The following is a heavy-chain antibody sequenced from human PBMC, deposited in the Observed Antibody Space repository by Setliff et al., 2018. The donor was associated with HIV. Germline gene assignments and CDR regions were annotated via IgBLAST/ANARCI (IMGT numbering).Heavy chain of an antibody. J-gene: IGHJ3*02. D-gene: IGHD2-15*01. Sequence: SETLSLTCAFNGGSFSGYYWMWIRQSHGEGLEWIGEINHSGNTIYNPSLRSRVTMSVDTSKSQFSLKLNSVAAADTAVYYCARVFPPIRGAPFGTPPGAFDIWGQGTMVTVSS. CDR1: GGSFSGYY. CDR3: ARVFPPIRGAPFGTPPGAFDI. V-gene: IGHV4-34*01. CDR2: INHSGNT.